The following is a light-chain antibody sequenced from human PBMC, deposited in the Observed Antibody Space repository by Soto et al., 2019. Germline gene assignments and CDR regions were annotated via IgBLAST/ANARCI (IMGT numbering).Light chain of an antibody. V-gene: IGKV1-33*01. CDR1: QDLSND. Sequence: DIQMTQSPSSLSASVGDRVTVTCQASQDLSNDLNWYQQKPGKAPKLLIYGASNLETGVPSRFSGSGSGTDFNFTISILQPEDLATYYCQQYHDLPYTFGQGTKLDIK. J-gene: IGKJ2*01. CDR2: GAS. CDR3: QQYHDLPYT.